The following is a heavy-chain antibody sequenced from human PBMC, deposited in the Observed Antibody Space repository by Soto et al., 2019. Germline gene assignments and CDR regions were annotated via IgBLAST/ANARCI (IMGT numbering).Heavy chain of an antibody. J-gene: IGHJ4*02. Sequence: PSETLSLTCTVSGGSIIDGQTYLNWVRQHPERGLEWMGYINYRGTTNYSPALKSRILISIDTSKNQFSLRLSSVTAADTAVYYCARDAPGVAPYWGQGTLVTVSS. V-gene: IGHV4-31*03. CDR3: ARDAPGVAPY. D-gene: IGHD2-15*01. CDR2: INYRGTT. CDR1: GGSIIDGQTY.